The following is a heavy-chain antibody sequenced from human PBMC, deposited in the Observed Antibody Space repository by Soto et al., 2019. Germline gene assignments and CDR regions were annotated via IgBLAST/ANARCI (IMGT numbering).Heavy chain of an antibody. CDR3: ASVVGATRNHQFDY. D-gene: IGHD1-26*01. Sequence: SVKVSCKASGGTFSSYAISWVRQAPGQGLEWMGGIIPIFGTANYAQKFQGRVTITADESTSTAYMELSSLRSEDTAVYYCASVVGATRNHQFDYWGQGTLVTVSS. CDR2: IIPIFGTA. J-gene: IGHJ4*02. V-gene: IGHV1-69*13. CDR1: GGTFSSYA.